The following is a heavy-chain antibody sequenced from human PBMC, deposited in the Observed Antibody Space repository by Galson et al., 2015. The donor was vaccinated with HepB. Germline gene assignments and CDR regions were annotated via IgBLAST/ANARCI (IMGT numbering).Heavy chain of an antibody. D-gene: IGHD5-18*01. V-gene: IGHV3-30*03. CDR3: AREYSYAIDY. CDR2: TSYDGNEA. J-gene: IGHJ4*02. CDR1: GFTFSSYA. Sequence: SLRLSCAASGFTFSSYAMHWVRQAPGKRLEWVALTSYDGNEADYGNSVKGRFTISRDNSRSSLYLQMNSLRAEDTAVYYCAREYSYAIDYWGQGTLVTVSS.